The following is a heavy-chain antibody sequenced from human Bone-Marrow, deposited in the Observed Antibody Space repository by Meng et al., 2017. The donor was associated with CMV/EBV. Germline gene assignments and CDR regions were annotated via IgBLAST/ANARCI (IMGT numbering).Heavy chain of an antibody. D-gene: IGHD3-3*01. CDR3: ARDHYDFWSGYYGYYYYYYGMDV. V-gene: IGHV1-46*01. Sequence: ASVKVSCKASGYTFTRSFIHWVRQAPGQGLEWMGIINPSGGSTTYAQKFQGRVSMTRDTSTSTVYMELRSLRSDDTAVYYCARDHYDFWSGYYGYYYYYYGMDVWGQGTTVTVSS. J-gene: IGHJ6*01. CDR1: GYTFTRSF. CDR2: INPSGGST.